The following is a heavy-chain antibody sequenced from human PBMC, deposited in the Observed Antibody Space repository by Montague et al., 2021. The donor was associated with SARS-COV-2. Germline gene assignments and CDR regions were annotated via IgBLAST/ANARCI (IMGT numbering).Heavy chain of an antibody. J-gene: IGHJ6*02. CDR3: ARQAQLFHRATDYYDMDV. CDR1: GGSISSSSYY. Sequence: SETLSLTCSVSGGSISSSSYYWGWIRQSPGKGLEWIGSIYYSGSTYYNPSLKSRVTISVDTSKKQSSLKVTPVTAADTAVYYCARQAQLFHRATDYYDMDVWGQGTTVTVSS. V-gene: IGHV4-39*01. D-gene: IGHD1-1*01. CDR2: IYYSGST.